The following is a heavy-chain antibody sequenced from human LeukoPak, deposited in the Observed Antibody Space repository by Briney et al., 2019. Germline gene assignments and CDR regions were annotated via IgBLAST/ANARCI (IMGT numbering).Heavy chain of an antibody. CDR1: GFTFSSYG. CDR3: ARDLGVVVVPAAHGMDV. Sequence: GRSLRLSCAASGFTFSSYGMHWVRQAPGKGLEWVAVIWYDGSNKYYADSVKGRFTISRDNSKNTLYLQMNSLRAEDTAVYYCARDLGVVVVPAAHGMDVWGQGTTVTVSS. V-gene: IGHV3-33*01. CDR2: IWYDGSNK. D-gene: IGHD2-2*01. J-gene: IGHJ6*02.